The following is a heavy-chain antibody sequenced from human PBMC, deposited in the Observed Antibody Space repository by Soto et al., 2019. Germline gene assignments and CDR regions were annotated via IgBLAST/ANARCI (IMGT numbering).Heavy chain of an antibody. D-gene: IGHD2-8*01. CDR2: LYTGGSA. J-gene: IGHJ4*02. Sequence: PGGSLRLSCAASGFSVTDHYMTWVRQAPGKGLEWVSVLYTGGSAYYGDSVKGRFTISRDSSTNTLYLQMNSLKVGDTAFYFCARTFNAWTNSFDYWSEGTLVTVSS. CDR3: ARTFNAWTNSFDY. V-gene: IGHV3-53*01. CDR1: GFSVTDHY.